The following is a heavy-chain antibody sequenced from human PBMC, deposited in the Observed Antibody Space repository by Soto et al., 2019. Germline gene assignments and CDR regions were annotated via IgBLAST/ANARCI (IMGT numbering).Heavy chain of an antibody. CDR2: MNPNSGNT. CDR1: GYTFTSYD. CDR3: ARGPPPWDGYNLDV. Sequence: QVQLVQSGAEVKKPGASVKVSCKASGYTFTSYDINWVRQATGQGLEWMGWMNPNSGNTGYAQKFQGRVTMTRNTSISTAYRELSSLRSEDTAVYYCARGPPPWDGYNLDVWGQGTTVTVSS. J-gene: IGHJ6*02. D-gene: IGHD5-12*01. V-gene: IGHV1-8*01.